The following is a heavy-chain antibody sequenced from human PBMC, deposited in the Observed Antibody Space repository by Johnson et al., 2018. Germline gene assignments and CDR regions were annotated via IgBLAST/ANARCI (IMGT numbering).Heavy chain of an antibody. V-gene: IGHV3-30-3*01. J-gene: IGHJ4*02. D-gene: IGHD5-12*01. CDR2: ISYDGRNK. Sequence: QVQLVQSGGGVVQPGRSLRLSCAASGFTFSSYAMNWVRQAPGKGLEWVAVISYDGRNKYYADSVKGRFTICRDNAQNTLYLQMNSLRAEDTAVYYCARGTYSGYDVDYWGQGTLVTVSS. CDR3: ARGTYSGYDVDY. CDR1: GFTFSSYA.